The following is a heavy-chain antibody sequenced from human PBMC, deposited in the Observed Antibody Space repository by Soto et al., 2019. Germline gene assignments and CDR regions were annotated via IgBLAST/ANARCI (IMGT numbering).Heavy chain of an antibody. Sequence: PGGSLRLSCAASGVTFSSYGMHWVRQAPGKGLEWVAVISYDGSNKYYADSVKGRFTISRDNSKNTLYLQMNSLRAEDTAVYYGGKTRQVVPAASEYYYYGMDVWGQGTRVTVSS. CDR2: ISYDGSNK. J-gene: IGHJ6*02. CDR1: GVTFSSYG. CDR3: GKTRQVVPAASEYYYYGMDV. D-gene: IGHD2-2*01. V-gene: IGHV3-30*18.